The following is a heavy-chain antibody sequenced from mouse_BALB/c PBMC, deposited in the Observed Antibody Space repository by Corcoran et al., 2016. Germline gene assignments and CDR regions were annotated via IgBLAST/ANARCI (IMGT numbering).Heavy chain of an antibody. CDR1: DYTVRRHW. J-gene: IGHJ3*01. V-gene: IGHV1-9*01. CDR3: ARGGASGYGFAY. D-gene: IGHD3-1*01. Sequence: VQLQQSGAELMKPGASVKIACKATDYTVRRHWMEGVKQGPGQCLEWIGEILPGSGSTNYNVKFKGKATFTADTSSNTAYLQLSSLTSEDSAVYYCARGGASGYGFAYWGQGSLVTVSA. CDR2: ILPGSGST.